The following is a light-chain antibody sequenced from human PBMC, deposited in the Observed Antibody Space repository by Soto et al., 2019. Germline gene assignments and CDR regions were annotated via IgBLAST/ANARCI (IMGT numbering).Light chain of an antibody. V-gene: IGLV1-40*01. J-gene: IGLJ2*01. CDR2: VNS. Sequence: QSVLTQPPSVSGAPGQRVTISCTGSSSNIGAGYDVRWYQQLPGTAPKLLIYVNSNRPSGVPDRFSGSKSDTSASLAITGLQAEDEADYYCQSYDSSLSAVVFGGGTKLTVL. CDR3: QSYDSSLSAVV. CDR1: SSNIGAGYD.